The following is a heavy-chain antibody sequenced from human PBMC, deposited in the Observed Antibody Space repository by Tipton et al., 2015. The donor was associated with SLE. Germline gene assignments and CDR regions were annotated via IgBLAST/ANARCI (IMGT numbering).Heavy chain of an antibody. J-gene: IGHJ4*02. CDR2: IYSGAGT. CDR1: GLTFNTYA. D-gene: IGHD3/OR15-3a*01. Sequence: GSLRLSCVTSGLTFNTYAMNWVRQAPGKGLEWVSVIYSGAGTHYADSVKGRFTISRDNSKNTVYLQMNSLRGEDTAVYYCATEAAHQRALDSGGQGTLFSVS. V-gene: IGHV3-23*03. CDR3: ATEAAHQRALDS.